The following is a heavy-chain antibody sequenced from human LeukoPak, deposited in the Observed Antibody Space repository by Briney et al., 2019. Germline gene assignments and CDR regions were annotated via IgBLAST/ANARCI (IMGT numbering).Heavy chain of an antibody. CDR1: GGSISGYY. CDR3: ARAPPFDI. V-gene: IGHV4-59*01. CDR2: IYYSGST. Sequence: SETLSLTCTVSGGSISGYYWSWIRQPPGKGLEWIGYIYYSGSTNYNPSLKSRVTISVDTSKNQFSLKLSSVTAADTAVYYCARAPPFDIWGQGTMVTVSS. J-gene: IGHJ3*02.